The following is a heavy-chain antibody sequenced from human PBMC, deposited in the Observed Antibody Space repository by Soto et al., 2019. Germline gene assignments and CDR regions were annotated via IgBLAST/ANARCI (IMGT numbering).Heavy chain of an antibody. V-gene: IGHV4-39*01. CDR1: GGSISSSSYY. D-gene: IGHD2-15*01. J-gene: IGHJ6*02. CDR2: IYYSGST. CDR3: ARNSYCSGGSCYAYYYYYGMDV. Sequence: QLQLQESGPGLVKPSETLSLTCTVSGGSISSSSYYWGWIRQLPGKGLEGIGRIYYSGSTYYNPSLKSRVTISVDTSKNQFSLKLSSVTAADTAVYYCARNSYCSGGSCYAYYYYYGMDVWGQGTTVTVSS.